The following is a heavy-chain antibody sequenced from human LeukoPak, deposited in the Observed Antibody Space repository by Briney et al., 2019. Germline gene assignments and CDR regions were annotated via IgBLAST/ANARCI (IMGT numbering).Heavy chain of an antibody. D-gene: IGHD1-26*01. V-gene: IGHV3-23*01. J-gene: IGHJ6*02. CDR3: AKDTSGSTSYSNHYGMDF. CDR2: ISGSGATT. Sequence: GGSLRLSCAASGFTFTSHAMSWVRQAPGKGLEWVSVISGSGATTYYADSVKGRFTISRDNSRNTLYLQMNSLRAEDTAVYYCAKDTSGSTSYSNHYGMDFWGQGTTVTVPS. CDR1: GFTFTSHA.